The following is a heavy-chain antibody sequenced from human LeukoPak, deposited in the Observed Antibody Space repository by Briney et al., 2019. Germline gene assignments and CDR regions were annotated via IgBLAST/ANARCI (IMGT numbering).Heavy chain of an antibody. J-gene: IGHJ4*02. D-gene: IGHD6-13*01. CDR3: ARAERSSWYLLDY. CDR2: IYHSGST. CDR1: GGSISSSNW. V-gene: IGHV4-4*02. Sequence: SETLSLTCAVSGGSISSSNWWSWVRQPPGKELEWIGEIYHSGSTNYNPSLKSRVTISVDKSKNQFSLKLSSVTAADTAVYYCARAERSSWYLLDYWGQGTLVTVSS.